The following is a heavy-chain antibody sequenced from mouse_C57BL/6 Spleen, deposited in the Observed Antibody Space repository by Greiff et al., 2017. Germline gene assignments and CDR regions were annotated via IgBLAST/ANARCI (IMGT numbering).Heavy chain of an antibody. J-gene: IGHJ2*01. D-gene: IGHD2-5*01. V-gene: IGHV1-82*01. CDR3: ANSNFPYYFDS. CDR1: GYAFSSSW. Sequence: VKLQESGPELVKPGASVKISCKASGYAFSSSWMNWVKQRPGKGLEWIGRIYPGDGDTNYNGKFKGKATLTADKSSSTAYMQLSSLTSEDSAVYFCANSNFPYYFDSWGQGTTLTVSS. CDR2: IYPGDGDT.